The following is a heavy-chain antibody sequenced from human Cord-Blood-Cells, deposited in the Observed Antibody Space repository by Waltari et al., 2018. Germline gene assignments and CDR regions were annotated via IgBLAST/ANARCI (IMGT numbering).Heavy chain of an antibody. V-gene: IGHV1-24*01. Sequence: QVQLVQSGAEVKKPGASVKVSCKVSGYTPTALSMHWVRQAPGKGLEWMGGFDPEDGETIYAQKFQGRVTMTEDTSTDTAYMELSSLRSEDTAVYYCATAAIAVAGTAFDIWGQGTMVTVSS. J-gene: IGHJ3*02. CDR3: ATAAIAVAGTAFDI. D-gene: IGHD6-19*01. CDR2: FDPEDGET. CDR1: GYTPTALS.